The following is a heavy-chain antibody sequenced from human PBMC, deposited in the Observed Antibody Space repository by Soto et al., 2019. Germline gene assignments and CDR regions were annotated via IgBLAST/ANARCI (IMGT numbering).Heavy chain of an antibody. CDR3: ARHGEEGKWLGWFDH. J-gene: IGHJ5*02. CDR2: IYYSWCN. V-gene: IGHV4-30-2*03. Sequence: SETLSLTCAVSGGSISSGGYAWSWIRQPPGKGLDWIGSIYYSWCNYYNPFLKSRVSISVDKSNNQYSLKLSSVTAADTAVYYCARHGEEGKWLGWFDHWGQGTLVTVS. CDR1: GGSISSGGYA. D-gene: IGHD5-12*01.